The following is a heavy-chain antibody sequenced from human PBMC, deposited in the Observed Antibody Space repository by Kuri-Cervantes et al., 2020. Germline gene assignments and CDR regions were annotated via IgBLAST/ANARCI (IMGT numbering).Heavy chain of an antibody. J-gene: IGHJ6*03. V-gene: IGHV1-8*01. D-gene: IGHD3-10*01. CDR1: GYTFTSYD. Sequence: ASVKVSCKTSGYTFTSYDITWVRQVTGQGLEWMGWMNPHSGNTGYVQKFQGRVTMSRDISMSTAYMELTSLRSEDSAVYYCARSGSGSYPYYYYYYMDVWGKGTTVTVSS. CDR2: MNPHSGNT. CDR3: ARSGSGSYPYYYYYYMDV.